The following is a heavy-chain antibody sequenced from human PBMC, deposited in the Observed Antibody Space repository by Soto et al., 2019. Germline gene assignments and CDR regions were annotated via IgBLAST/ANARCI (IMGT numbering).Heavy chain of an antibody. D-gene: IGHD3-10*01. Sequence: PGGSLRLSCAASGFTFSSYGMHWVRQAPGKGLEWVAVISYDGSNKYYADSVKGRFTISRDNSKNTLYLQMNSLRAEDTAVYYCAKDPGELLGYFDYWGQGTLVTVSS. V-gene: IGHV3-30*18. J-gene: IGHJ4*02. CDR2: ISYDGSNK. CDR1: GFTFSSYG. CDR3: AKDPGELLGYFDY.